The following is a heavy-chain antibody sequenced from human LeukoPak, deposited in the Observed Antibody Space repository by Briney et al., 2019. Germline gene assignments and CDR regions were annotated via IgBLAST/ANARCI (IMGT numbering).Heavy chain of an antibody. CDR1: GGSISSYY. CDR3: ARHLSGSEYYFDY. D-gene: IGHD1-26*01. CDR2: IYYSGST. Sequence: SETLSLTCTVSGGSISSYYWSWIRQPPGKGLEWIGYIYYSGSTNYNPSLKSRVTISVDTSKNQFSLKLSSVTAADTAVYYCARHLSGSEYYFDYWGRGTLVTVSS. J-gene: IGHJ4*02. V-gene: IGHV4-59*08.